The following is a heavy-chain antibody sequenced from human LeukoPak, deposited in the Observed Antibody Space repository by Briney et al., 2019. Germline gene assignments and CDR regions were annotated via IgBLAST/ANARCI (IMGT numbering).Heavy chain of an antibody. J-gene: IGHJ4*02. Sequence: ASVKVSCKASGYTFTSYGISWVRQAPGQGLEWMGWISAYNGNTNYAQESQGRVTMTRDTSISTAYMELYRLRSDDTAVYYCARVGVEGASCYDYWGQGTLVTVSS. V-gene: IGHV1-18*01. CDR1: GYTFTSYG. CDR3: ARVGVEGASCYDY. D-gene: IGHD2-2*01. CDR2: ISAYNGNT.